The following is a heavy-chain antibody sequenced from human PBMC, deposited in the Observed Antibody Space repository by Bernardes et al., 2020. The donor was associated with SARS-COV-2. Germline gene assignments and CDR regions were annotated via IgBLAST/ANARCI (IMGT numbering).Heavy chain of an antibody. D-gene: IGHD3-3*01. Sequence: GGSLRLSCAASGFTFSSYAMSWVRQAPGKGLEWVSAISGSGGSTYYADSVKGRFTISRDNSKNTLYLQMNSLRAEDTAVYYCAKVYSYDFWSGYFYYYYGMDVWGQGTTVTVSS. CDR3: AKVYSYDFWSGYFYYYYGMDV. J-gene: IGHJ6*02. V-gene: IGHV3-23*01. CDR1: GFTFSSYA. CDR2: ISGSGGST.